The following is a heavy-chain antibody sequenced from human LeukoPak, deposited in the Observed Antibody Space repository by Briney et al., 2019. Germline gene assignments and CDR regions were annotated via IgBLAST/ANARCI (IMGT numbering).Heavy chain of an antibody. CDR1: GFTFDDYG. CDR2: INWNGGST. D-gene: IGHD3-22*01. Sequence: GGSLRLSCAASGFTFDDYGMSWVRQAPGKGLEWVSGINWNGGSTGYADSVKGRFTISRDNSKNTLYLQMNSLRAEDTAVYYCAKDSSVDAFDIWGQGTMVTVSS. V-gene: IGHV3-20*04. J-gene: IGHJ3*02. CDR3: AKDSSVDAFDI.